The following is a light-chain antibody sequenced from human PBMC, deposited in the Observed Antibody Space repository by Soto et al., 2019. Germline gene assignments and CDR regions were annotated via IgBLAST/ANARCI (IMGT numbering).Light chain of an antibody. V-gene: IGLV1-40*01. CDR3: QSYDSSLSGFYV. CDR1: SSNIGAGYD. CDR2: GNS. Sequence: QSVLTQPPSVSGAPGQRVTISCTGSSSNIGAGYDVHWYQQLPGTAPKLLISGNSNRPSGVPDRFSGSKSGTSASLAITGLQAEDEADYYCQSYDSSLSGFYVFGTGTKVTVL. J-gene: IGLJ1*01.